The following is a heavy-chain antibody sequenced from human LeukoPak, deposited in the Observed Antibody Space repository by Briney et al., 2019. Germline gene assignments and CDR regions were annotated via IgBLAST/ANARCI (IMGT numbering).Heavy chain of an antibody. Sequence: GRSLRLSCAASGFTFSSYAMHWVRQAPGKGLEWVTLISYDGGNKYYTDSVKGRFTISRDNSKNTLYLEMNSLRAEDTAVYYCAGAIVGTTPSFDYWGQGTLVSVSS. CDR2: ISYDGGNK. CDR1: GFTFSSYA. D-gene: IGHD1-26*01. V-gene: IGHV3-30-3*01. J-gene: IGHJ4*02. CDR3: AGAIVGTTPSFDY.